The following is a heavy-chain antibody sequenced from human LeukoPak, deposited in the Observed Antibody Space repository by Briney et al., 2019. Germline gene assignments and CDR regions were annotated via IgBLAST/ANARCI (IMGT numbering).Heavy chain of an antibody. CDR2: ISESGVGT. D-gene: IGHD1-26*01. CDR3: AKVKVVATIDY. V-gene: IGHV3-23*01. CDR1: GFTFRSYA. Sequence: GGSLRLSCAASGFTFRSYAMNWVRQAPGKGLEWVSGISESGVGTNYADSVKGRFTTSRDNSKNTLYLQMNSLRAEDTAVYYCAKVKVVATIDYWGQGTLVTVSS. J-gene: IGHJ4*02.